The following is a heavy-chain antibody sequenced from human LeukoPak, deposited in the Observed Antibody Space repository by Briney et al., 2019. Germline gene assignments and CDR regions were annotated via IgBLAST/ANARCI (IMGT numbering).Heavy chain of an antibody. CDR3: TSFAPYDAFDI. V-gene: IGHV3-23*01. J-gene: IGHJ3*02. Sequence: GGSLRLSCTASGFTFATYAMTWVRQAPGKGLEWVSTISNDAYNTYYADSVKGRFAISRGNSKNTLYLHMNGLRAEDTAVYYCTSFAPYDAFDIWGQGTMVTVSS. CDR2: ISNDAYNT. CDR1: GFTFATYA.